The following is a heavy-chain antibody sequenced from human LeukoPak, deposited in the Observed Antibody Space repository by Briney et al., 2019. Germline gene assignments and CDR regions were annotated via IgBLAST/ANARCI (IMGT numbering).Heavy chain of an antibody. CDR3: ARDGPDDYDFWSGPPFDY. D-gene: IGHD3-3*01. Sequence: ASVKVSCKASGYTFNSYYMHWVRQAPGQGLEWMGIINPRGGSTSYAQKFQGRVTITADKSTSTAYMELSSLRSEDTAVYYCARDGPDDYDFWSGPPFDYWGQGTLVTVSS. J-gene: IGHJ4*02. V-gene: IGHV1-46*02. CDR2: INPRGGST. CDR1: GYTFNSYY.